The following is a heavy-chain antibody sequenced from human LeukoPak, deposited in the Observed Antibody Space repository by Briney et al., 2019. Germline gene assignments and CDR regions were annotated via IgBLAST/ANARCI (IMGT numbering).Heavy chain of an antibody. J-gene: IGHJ4*02. Sequence: ASVRVSCTVSGYTLTELSMHWVRQAPGKGLEWMGGFDPENGETIYPQNFQGRVTVTEDTSTDTAYMEVSSLKSEDTAVYYCATVSGSYSYFDYWGQGTLVTVSS. CDR3: ATVSGSYSYFDY. CDR1: GYTLTELS. D-gene: IGHD1-26*01. V-gene: IGHV1-24*01. CDR2: FDPENGET.